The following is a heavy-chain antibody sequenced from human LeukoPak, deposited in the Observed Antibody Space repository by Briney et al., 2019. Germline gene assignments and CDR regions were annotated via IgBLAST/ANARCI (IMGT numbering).Heavy chain of an antibody. CDR1: GGSFSGYY. V-gene: IGHV4-34*01. CDR3: ARGQSSGRYGFDY. J-gene: IGHJ4*02. D-gene: IGHD6-19*01. CDR2: INHSGST. Sequence: SETLSLTCAVYGGSFSGYYWSWIRQPPGKGLEWIGEINHSGSTNYNPSLKSRVTISVDTSKNQFSLKLSSVTAADTAVYYCARGQSSGRYGFDYWDQGTLVTVSS.